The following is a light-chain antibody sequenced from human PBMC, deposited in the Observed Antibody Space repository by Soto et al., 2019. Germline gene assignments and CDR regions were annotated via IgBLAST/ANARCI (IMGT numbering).Light chain of an antibody. CDR1: QTISSW. V-gene: IGKV1-39*01. J-gene: IGKJ1*01. Sequence: DIQMTQSPSTLSGSVGDRVTINCRSSQTISSWLAWYQRKPGKAPKLLIYAASSLQSGVPSRFSGSGSGTDFTLTISGLQPEDFATYYCQQSYSTPTFGQGTKVDIK. CDR3: QQSYSTPT. CDR2: AAS.